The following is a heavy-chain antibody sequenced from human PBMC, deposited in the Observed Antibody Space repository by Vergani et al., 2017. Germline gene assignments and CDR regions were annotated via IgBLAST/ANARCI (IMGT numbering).Heavy chain of an antibody. Sequence: QVQLVQSGAEVKKPGASVKVSCKASGYTFTGYYMHWVRQATGQGLEWMGWINHNSGGNNYAQKFKGMVTVTRDTSISTAYMDLSRLRSDDTAVYYCARSPGSGSSWDCADYWGQGTLVTVSS. CDR3: ARSPGSGSSWDCADY. J-gene: IGHJ4*02. V-gene: IGHV1-2*02. D-gene: IGHD6-13*01. CDR2: INHNSGGN. CDR1: GYTFTGYY.